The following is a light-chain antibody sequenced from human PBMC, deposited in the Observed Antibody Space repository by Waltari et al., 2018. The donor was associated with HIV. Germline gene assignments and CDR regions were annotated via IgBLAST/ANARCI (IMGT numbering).Light chain of an antibody. CDR1: SLRQFY. CDR3: YSRDTSGNHRV. CDR2: AKD. J-gene: IGLJ3*02. V-gene: IGLV3-19*01. Sequence: SSELTQDPAVSVALGQTVRITCHGDSLRQFYASLYQQKPGQAPIVVISAKDNRPSGIPDRFSASSSGNTASLTIAGAQAEDEADYYCYSRDTSGNHRVFGGGTKLTVL.